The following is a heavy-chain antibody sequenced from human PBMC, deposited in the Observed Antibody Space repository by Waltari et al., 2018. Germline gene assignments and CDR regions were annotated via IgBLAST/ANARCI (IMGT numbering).Heavy chain of an antibody. CDR1: GYTFTGYH. J-gene: IGHJ3*02. V-gene: IGHV1-2*02. CDR3: ALFGTETFDI. Sequence: QVQLVQSGAEVKKPGASVTVSCKASGYTFTGYHIHWVRQAPGQGLEWVGGINPNSGGTSLSQRFQDRVTMTRDTSISTAYLELSSLRSDDTAVYYCALFGTETFDIWGQGTMVTVSS. CDR2: INPNSGGT. D-gene: IGHD3-10*01.